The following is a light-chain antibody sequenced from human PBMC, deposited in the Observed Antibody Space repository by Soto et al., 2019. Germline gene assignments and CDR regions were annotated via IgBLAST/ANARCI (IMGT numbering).Light chain of an antibody. Sequence: EIVMTQSPATLSVSPGERVTLSCRASQSVASNLAWYLQKPGQAPRLLMYGASTRATGIPARFSGSGSGTEFTLTISSLQYEDFAVYYCQQYNNWYTFGQGTKLEIK. J-gene: IGKJ2*01. CDR1: QSVASN. CDR3: QQYNNWYT. V-gene: IGKV3-15*01. CDR2: GAS.